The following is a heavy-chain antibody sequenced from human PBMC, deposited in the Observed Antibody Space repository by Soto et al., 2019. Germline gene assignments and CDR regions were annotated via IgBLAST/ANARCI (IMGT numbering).Heavy chain of an antibody. CDR2: ISYDGSSK. CDR1: GFTFSSHA. V-gene: IGHV3-30-3*01. Sequence: QVQLVESGGGVVQPGRSLRLSCAASGFTFSSHAMHWVRQAPGKGLEWLALISYDGSSKYYADSVNGRCTISRDNSKNTLYLQMNGLRAEDTAVYYCVRVFISMRARNWFDPWGQGTLVTVSS. CDR3: VRVFISMRARNWFDP. D-gene: IGHD3-10*01. J-gene: IGHJ5*02.